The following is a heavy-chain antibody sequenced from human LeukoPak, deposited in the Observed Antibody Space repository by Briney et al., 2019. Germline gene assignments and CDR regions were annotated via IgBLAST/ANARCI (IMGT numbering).Heavy chain of an antibody. CDR3: ARVTSRYSYGPRNPFDI. CDR1: GGTFSSYA. J-gene: IGHJ3*02. D-gene: IGHD5-18*01. CDR2: IIPIFGTA. V-gene: IGHV1-69*01. Sequence: SVKVSCKASGGTFSSYAISWVRQAPGQGLEWMGGIIPIFGTANYAQKFQGRVTITADESTSTAYMELSSLRSEDTAVYYCARVTSRYSYGPRNPFDIWGQGTMVTVSS.